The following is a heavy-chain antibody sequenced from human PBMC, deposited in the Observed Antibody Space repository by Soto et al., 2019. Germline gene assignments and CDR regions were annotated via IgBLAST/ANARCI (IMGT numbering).Heavy chain of an antibody. CDR2: IYWDDDK. D-gene: IGHD6-13*01. CDR1: GFSLSTSGSG. J-gene: IGHJ5*02. V-gene: IGHV2-5*02. CDR3: AHNLVAGTSWFDP. Sequence: QITLKESGPTLAKPTQTLTLTCTFSGFSLSTSGSGVAWIRQPPGKALEWLGIIYWDDDKRYRPSLKIRLTITKDTSKNQVVLTMTNMYPVDTGTYYCAHNLVAGTSWFDPWGQGTLVTVSS.